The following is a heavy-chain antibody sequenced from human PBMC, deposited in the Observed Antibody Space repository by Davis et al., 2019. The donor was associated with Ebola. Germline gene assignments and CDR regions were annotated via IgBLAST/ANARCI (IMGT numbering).Heavy chain of an antibody. CDR1: GGSISSYY. J-gene: IGHJ5*02. V-gene: IGHV4-59*08. D-gene: IGHD3-3*01. CDR2: IYYSGST. Sequence: SETLSLTCTVSGGSISSYYWSWIRQPPGKGLEWIGYIYYSGSTNYNPSLKRRVTISVDTSKNQFSLKLSSVTAADTAVYYCARQNYDFWSGYYSGNWFDPWGQGTLVTVSS. CDR3: ARQNYDFWSGYYSGNWFDP.